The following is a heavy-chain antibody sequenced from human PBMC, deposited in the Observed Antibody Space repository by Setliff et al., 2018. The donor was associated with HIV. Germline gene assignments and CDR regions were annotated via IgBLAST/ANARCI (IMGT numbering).Heavy chain of an antibody. CDR3: ARLFYDYWSGFYSGDY. J-gene: IGHJ4*02. CDR2: MNPNSGGT. CDR1: GYTFTVYY. V-gene: IGHV1-2*02. D-gene: IGHD3-3*01. Sequence: ASVKVSCKASGYTFTVYYLHWLRQAPGQGLEWMGWMNPNSGGTNYAQKLQGRVTMTRDTSINTAFMELNSLRSGDTAVYYCARLFYDYWSGFYSGDYWGQGTLVTVSS.